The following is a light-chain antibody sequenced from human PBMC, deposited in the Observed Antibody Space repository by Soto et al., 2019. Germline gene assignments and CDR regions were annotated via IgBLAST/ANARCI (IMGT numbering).Light chain of an antibody. CDR2: EVT. Sequence: QSVLTQPPSASGSPGQSVTISCTGTSSDVGGYNYVSWYQQHPGKAPKLMIYEVTKRPSGVPDRFSASKSGNTASLTVSGLQAEDEADYYCSSYAGSNNLVFGTGTKVT. CDR3: SSYAGSNNLV. V-gene: IGLV2-8*01. J-gene: IGLJ1*01. CDR1: SSDVGGYNY.